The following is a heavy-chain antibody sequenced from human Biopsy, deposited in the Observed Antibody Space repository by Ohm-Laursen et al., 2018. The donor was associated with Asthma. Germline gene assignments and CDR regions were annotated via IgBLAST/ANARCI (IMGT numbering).Heavy chain of an antibody. CDR1: GVSIRNYY. Sequence: SETLSLTCPVSGVSIRNYYWTWIRQPPGKGLEWIGNIHYSGSTYSNPSLKSRVTISVDTSKKQISLRLSSVIAADTAVYYCAGFCSGGNCPDHWGQGTLVTVSS. V-gene: IGHV4-59*01. J-gene: IGHJ4*02. CDR2: IHYSGST. CDR3: AGFCSGGNCPDH. D-gene: IGHD2-15*01.